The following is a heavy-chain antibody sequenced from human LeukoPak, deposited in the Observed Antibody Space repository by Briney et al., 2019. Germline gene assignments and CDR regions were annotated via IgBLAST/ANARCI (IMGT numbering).Heavy chain of an antibody. Sequence: SETLSLTCAVYGGSFSGYYWSWIRQPPGKGLEWIGEINHSGSTNYNPSLKSRVTISVDTSKNQFSLKLSSVTAADTAVYYCARTYYDSSGYYLLPLSYFDYWGQGTLVTVSS. CDR3: ARTYYDSSGYYLLPLSYFDY. CDR1: GGSFSGYY. J-gene: IGHJ4*02. CDR2: INHSGST. D-gene: IGHD3-22*01. V-gene: IGHV4-34*01.